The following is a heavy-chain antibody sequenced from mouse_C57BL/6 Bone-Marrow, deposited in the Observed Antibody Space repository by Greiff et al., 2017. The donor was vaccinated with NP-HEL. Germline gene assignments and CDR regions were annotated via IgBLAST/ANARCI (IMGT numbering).Heavy chain of an antibody. V-gene: IGHV1-69*01. CDR3: ASTGYFDV. J-gene: IGHJ1*03. Sequence: VQLQQPGAELVMPGASVKLSCKASGYTFTSYWMHWVKQRPGQGLEWIGEIDPSDSYPNYNQKFKGKSTLTVDKSSSTAYMQLRGLTSEDSAVYYCASTGYFDVWGTGTTVTVSS. CDR1: GYTFTSYW. CDR2: IDPSDSYP.